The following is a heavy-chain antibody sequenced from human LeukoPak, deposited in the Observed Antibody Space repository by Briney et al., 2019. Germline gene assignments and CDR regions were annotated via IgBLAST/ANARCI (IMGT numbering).Heavy chain of an antibody. J-gene: IGHJ3*02. CDR3: AGTMVRGVNDAFDI. CDR1: GFTFSSFW. Sequence: GGSLRLSCAASGFTFSSFWMNWVRQAPGKGLEWVSSISSSSSYIYCADSVKGRFTISRDNAKNSLYLQMNSLRAEDAAVYYCAGTMVRGVNDAFDIWGQGTMVTVSS. CDR2: ISSSSSYI. V-gene: IGHV3-21*01. D-gene: IGHD3-10*01.